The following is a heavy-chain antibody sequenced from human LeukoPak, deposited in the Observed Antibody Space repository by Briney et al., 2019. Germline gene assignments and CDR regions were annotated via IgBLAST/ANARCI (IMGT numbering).Heavy chain of an antibody. CDR1: GYTFTSYG. J-gene: IGHJ5*02. D-gene: IGHD4-17*01. CDR2: ISAYNGNT. Sequence: ASVKVSCKASGYTFTSYGISWVRQAPGQGLEWMGWISAYNGNTNYAQKLQGRVTMTTDTSTSTAYMELRSLRSDDTAVYYCARDVMTTVTTGDWFDPWGQGTLVTVSS. V-gene: IGHV1-18*01. CDR3: ARDVMTTVTTGDWFDP.